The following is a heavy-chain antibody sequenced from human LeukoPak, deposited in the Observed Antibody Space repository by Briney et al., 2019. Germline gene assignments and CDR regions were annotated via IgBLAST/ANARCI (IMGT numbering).Heavy chain of an antibody. D-gene: IGHD2-8*01. CDR2: ISSDGSNK. J-gene: IGHJ4*02. Sequence: GRSLRLSCAASGFTFSNYGMYWVRQAPGKGLEWVAVISSDGSNKYYEDSVKGRFTISRDNSKNTLCLQMNSLRAEDTAVYYCAREDMLAPLDYWGQGTLVTVSS. CDR3: AREDMLAPLDY. CDR1: GFTFSNYG. V-gene: IGHV3-30*03.